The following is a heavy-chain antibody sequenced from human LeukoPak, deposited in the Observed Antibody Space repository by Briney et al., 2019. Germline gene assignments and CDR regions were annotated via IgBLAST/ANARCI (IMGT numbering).Heavy chain of an antibody. CDR1: GFTFSSYG. CDR3: AKDRELAPFDY. J-gene: IGHJ4*02. D-gene: IGHD1-26*01. CDR2: ISYDGSNK. V-gene: IGHV3-30*18. Sequence: GGSLRLSCAASGFTFSSYGMPWVRQAPGKGLEWVAVISYDGSNKYYADSVKGRFTISRDNSKNTLYLQMNSLRAEDTAVYYCAKDRELAPFDYWGQGTLVTVSS.